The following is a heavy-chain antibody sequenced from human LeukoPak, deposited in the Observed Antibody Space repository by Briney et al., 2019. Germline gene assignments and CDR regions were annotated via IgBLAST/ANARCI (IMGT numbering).Heavy chain of an antibody. CDR2: INHSGST. V-gene: IGHV4-34*01. D-gene: IGHD6-19*01. Sequence: SETLSLTCAVYGGSFSGYYWSWIRQPPGKGLEWIGEINHSGSTNYNPSLKSRVTISVDTSRNQFSLKLSSVTAADTAVYYCARGRSYERRWLVLVDYWGQGTLVTVSS. CDR1: GGSFSGYY. CDR3: ARGRSYERRWLVLVDY. J-gene: IGHJ4*02.